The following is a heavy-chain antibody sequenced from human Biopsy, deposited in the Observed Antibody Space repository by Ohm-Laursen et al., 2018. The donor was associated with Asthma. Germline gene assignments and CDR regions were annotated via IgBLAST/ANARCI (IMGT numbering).Heavy chain of an antibody. CDR1: GFTFSSYS. Sequence: SLRLSCAASGFTFSSYSMYWVRQAPGRGPDYVSFIATDGSNKFYADSVKGRFTVSRDNSKHTLYLHMTGLRADDTGVYYCVKDHSAGYYYFDDWGQGAQVTVSS. D-gene: IGHD2-21*01. J-gene: IGHJ4*02. V-gene: IGHV3-64D*08. CDR2: IATDGSNK. CDR3: VKDHSAGYYYFDD.